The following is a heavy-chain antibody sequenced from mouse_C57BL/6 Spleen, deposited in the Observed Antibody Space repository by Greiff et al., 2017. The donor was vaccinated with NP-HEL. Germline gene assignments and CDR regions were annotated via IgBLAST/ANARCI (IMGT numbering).Heavy chain of an antibody. CDR1: GYTFTSYW. J-gene: IGHJ2*01. CDR2: IYPGNSDT. D-gene: IGHD2-2*01. V-gene: IGHV1-5*01. Sequence: EVQLQQSGTVLARPGASVKMSCKTSGYTFTSYWMHWVKRRPGQGLEWIGAIYPGNSDTSYNQKFKGKAKLTAVTSASTAYMELSSLTNEDSAVYYCTREGYVDYYFDYWGQGTTLTVSS. CDR3: TREGYVDYYFDY.